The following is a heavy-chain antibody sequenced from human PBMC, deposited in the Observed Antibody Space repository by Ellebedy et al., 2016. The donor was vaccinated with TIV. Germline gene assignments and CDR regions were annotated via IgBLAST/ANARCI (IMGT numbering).Heavy chain of an antibody. CDR2: IYYSGST. V-gene: IGHV4-34*01. CDR3: ARGYMVRGATYDY. Sequence: SETLSLXCAVYGGSFSGYYWSWIRQPPGKGLEWIGSIYYSGSTYYNPSLKSRVTISVDTSKNQFSLKLSSVTAADTAVYYCARGYMVRGATYDYWGQGTLVTVSS. D-gene: IGHD3-10*01. CDR1: GGSFSGYY. J-gene: IGHJ4*02.